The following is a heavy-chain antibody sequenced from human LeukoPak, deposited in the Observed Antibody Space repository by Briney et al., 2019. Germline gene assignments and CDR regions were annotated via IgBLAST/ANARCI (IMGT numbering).Heavy chain of an antibody. CDR3: ARDSERAYYYDSSGYYPADYFDY. V-gene: IGHV1-2*02. J-gene: IGHJ4*02. Sequence: GASVKVSCKASGYTFTGYYMHWVRQAPGQGLEWMGWINPNSGGTNYAQKFQGRVTMTRDTSISTAYMELSSLRSEDTAVYYCARDSERAYYYDSSGYYPADYFDYWGQGTLVTVSS. CDR2: INPNSGGT. CDR1: GYTFTGYY. D-gene: IGHD3-22*01.